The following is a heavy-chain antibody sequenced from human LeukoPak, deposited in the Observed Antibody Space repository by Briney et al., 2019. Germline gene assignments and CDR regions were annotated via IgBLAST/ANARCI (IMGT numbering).Heavy chain of an antibody. CDR2: ISSSSSTI. J-gene: IGHJ4*02. CDR1: GFTFTSYS. D-gene: IGHD4-17*01. V-gene: IGHV3-48*01. Sequence: GGSLRLSCAASGFTFTSYSMNWVRQAPGKGLEWVSYISSSSSTIYYADSVRGRFTISRGNAKNSLYLQMNSLRVEDTAVYYCARDYYGDYVFDYWGQGTLVSISS. CDR3: ARDYYGDYVFDY.